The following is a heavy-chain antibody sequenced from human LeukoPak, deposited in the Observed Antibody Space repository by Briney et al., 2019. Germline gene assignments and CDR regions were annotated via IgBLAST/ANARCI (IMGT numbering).Heavy chain of an antibody. D-gene: IGHD7-27*01. J-gene: IGHJ4*02. V-gene: IGHV1-18*01. CDR1: GYAFTSYG. Sequence: ASVKVTCTSSGYAFTSYGLSWLRPAPGQGLEGLGWVGAYNDNTYFAHKCEGRVTMTTDRSTSTVSMELRNLTSDDTAVYYCARDLMTGDRPSDYWGQGTLVAVSS. CDR3: ARDLMTGDRPSDY. CDR2: VGAYNDNT.